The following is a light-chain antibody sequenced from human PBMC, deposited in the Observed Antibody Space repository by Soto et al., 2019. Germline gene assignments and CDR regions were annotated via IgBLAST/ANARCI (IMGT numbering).Light chain of an antibody. CDR1: QSISSY. J-gene: IGKJ1*01. CDR2: TAS. CDR3: QQYHNSPPT. V-gene: IGKV1-39*01. Sequence: DIQMTQSPSSLSASVGGRVTITCRASQSISSYLNWYQQKPGKAPNLLIYTASSLESGVPSRFSGSGSGTDFTLTISRLETEDFAVYYCQQYHNSPPTFGQGTKVDI.